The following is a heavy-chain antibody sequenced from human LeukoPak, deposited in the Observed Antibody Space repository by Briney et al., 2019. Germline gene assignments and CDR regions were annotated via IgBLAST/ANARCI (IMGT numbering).Heavy chain of an antibody. V-gene: IGHV4-59*08. D-gene: IGHD2-21*02. CDR3: ARHAYCGGDCFGGAFEI. J-gene: IGHJ3*02. CDR1: GGSISSYY. CDR2: IYYSGST. Sequence: SETLSLTCTVSGGSISSYYWSWIRQPPGKGLEWIGYIYYSGSTSYNPSLKSRVTISLDTSKHQFSLKLNSVTAADTAVYYCARHAYCGGDCFGGAFEIWGQGTMVTVSS.